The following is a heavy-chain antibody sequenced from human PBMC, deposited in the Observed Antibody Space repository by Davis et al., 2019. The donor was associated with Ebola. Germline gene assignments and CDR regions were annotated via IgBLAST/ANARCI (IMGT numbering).Heavy chain of an antibody. D-gene: IGHD6-25*01. CDR3: ARDKAAAHTPTVTPFDP. J-gene: IGHJ5*02. CDR1: GYTFTSYY. CDR2: INPSGGST. Sequence: ASVKVSCKASGYTFTSYYMHWVRQAPGQGLEWMGIINPSGGSTSYAQKFQGRVTMTRDTSTSTVYMELSSLRSEDTAVYYCARDKAAAHTPTVTPFDPWGQGTLVTVSS. V-gene: IGHV1-46*01.